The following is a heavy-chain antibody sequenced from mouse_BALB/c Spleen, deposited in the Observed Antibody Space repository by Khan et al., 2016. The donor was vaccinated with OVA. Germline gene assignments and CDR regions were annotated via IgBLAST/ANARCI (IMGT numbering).Heavy chain of an antibody. D-gene: IGHD2-4*01. Sequence: QVQLQQSGPGLVQPSQSLSITCTVSGFSLNNYSVHWVRQSPGKGLEWLGVIWSAGSTDYNAAFISRLTISKDNSRSQVFFKMNSLQPNDTAIYCCARRGYDDGRGALLAYWGQGTLVTVSA. CDR1: GFSLNNYS. CDR2: IWSAGST. CDR3: ARRGYDDGRGALLAY. V-gene: IGHV2-2*02. J-gene: IGHJ3*01.